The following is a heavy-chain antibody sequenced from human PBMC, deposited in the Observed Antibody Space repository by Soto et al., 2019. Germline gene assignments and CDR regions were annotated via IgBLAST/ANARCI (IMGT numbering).Heavy chain of an antibody. CDR3: ARIAAAGTWYCGMDV. J-gene: IGHJ6*02. V-gene: IGHV5-51*03. D-gene: IGHD6-13*01. CDR1: GYSFTSYW. CDR2: IYPGDSDT. Sequence: EVQLVQSGAEVKKPGESLKISCKGSGYSFTSYWIGWVRQMPGKGLEWMGIIYPGDSDTRYSQSFQGQVTISADKSISTAYLQWSSLKASDTARYYCARIAAAGTWYCGMDVWGQGTTVTVSS.